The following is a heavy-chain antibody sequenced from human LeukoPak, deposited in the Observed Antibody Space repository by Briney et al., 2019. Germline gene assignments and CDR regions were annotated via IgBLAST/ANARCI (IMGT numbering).Heavy chain of an antibody. J-gene: IGHJ5*02. Sequence: SETLSLTCTVSGASISNYYWSWIRQPPGKGLEWIAFIYYTGSTNYNPSLKSRVTISLDMSKNQFSLKLRSVTAADTAVYFCATLRGSSGWYDNWGQGTLVTVSS. CDR1: GASISNYY. CDR3: ATLRGSSGWYDN. CDR2: IYYTGST. V-gene: IGHV4-59*08. D-gene: IGHD6-19*01.